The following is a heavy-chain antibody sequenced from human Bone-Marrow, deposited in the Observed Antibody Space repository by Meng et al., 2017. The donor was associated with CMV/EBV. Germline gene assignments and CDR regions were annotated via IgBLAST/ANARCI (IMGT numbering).Heavy chain of an antibody. CDR3: ARDYGVVVPAAIGNYYYGMDV. V-gene: IGHV3-53*05. Sequence: GESLKISCAASGFTVSSNYMSWVRQAPGKGLEWVSVIYSGGSTYYADSVKGRFTFSRDNSKNTLYLQMNSLRAEDTAVYYCARDYGVVVPAAIGNYYYGMDVWGQGTTVTVSS. CDR1: GFTVSSNY. D-gene: IGHD2-2*01. J-gene: IGHJ6*02. CDR2: IYSGGST.